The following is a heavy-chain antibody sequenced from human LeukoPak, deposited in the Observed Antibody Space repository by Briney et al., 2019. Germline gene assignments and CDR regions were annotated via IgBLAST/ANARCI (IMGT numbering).Heavy chain of an antibody. J-gene: IGHJ6*03. CDR2: ISSSSTI. Sequence: PGGSLRLSCAASGFTFSSYSMNWVRQAPGKGLEWVSYISSSSTIYYADSVKGRFTISRDNSKNTLYLQMNSLRAEDTAVYYCAKIQQQLVLSYYYYMDIWGKGTTVTISS. CDR1: GFTFSSYS. V-gene: IGHV3-48*01. CDR3: AKIQQQLVLSYYYYMDI. D-gene: IGHD6-13*01.